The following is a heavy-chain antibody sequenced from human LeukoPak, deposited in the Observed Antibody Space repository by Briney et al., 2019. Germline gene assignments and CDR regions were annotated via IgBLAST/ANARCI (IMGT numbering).Heavy chain of an antibody. D-gene: IGHD2-2*01. CDR3: ARDAGLGYCSSTSCQLGDY. CDR2: IWYDGSNK. V-gene: IGHV3-33*01. Sequence: GRSLRLSCAASGFTFSSYGMHWVRQAPGKGLEWVAVIWYDGSNKYYADSVKGRFTISRDNSKNTLYLQMNSLRAEDTAVYYCARDAGLGYCSSTSCQLGDYWGQGTLVTVSS. CDR1: GFTFSSYG. J-gene: IGHJ4*02.